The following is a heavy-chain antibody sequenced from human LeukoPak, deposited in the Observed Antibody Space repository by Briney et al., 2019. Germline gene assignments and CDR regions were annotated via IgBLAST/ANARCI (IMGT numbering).Heavy chain of an antibody. Sequence: GGSLRLSCAASGFSFSRYGMSWVRQAPGKGLEWVSAISGSGDTTYYADSVKGRFTISRDNSKNTLYLQMNSLRAADTAIYYCASPGIAVAVGPWGQGTLVIVSS. J-gene: IGHJ5*02. CDR2: ISGSGDTT. V-gene: IGHV3-23*01. CDR1: GFSFSRYG. CDR3: ASPGIAVAVGP. D-gene: IGHD6-19*01.